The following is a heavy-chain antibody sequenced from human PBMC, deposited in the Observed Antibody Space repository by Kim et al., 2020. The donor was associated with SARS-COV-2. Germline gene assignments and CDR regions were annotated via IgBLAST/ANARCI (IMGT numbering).Heavy chain of an antibody. CDR1: GFTFDDYA. Sequence: GGSLRLSCAASGFTFDDYAMHWVRQAPGKGLEWVSGISWNSGSIGYADSVKGRFTISRDNAKNSLYLQMNSLRAEDTALYYCAKDIVRGTGSNGMDVWGQGTTVTVSS. V-gene: IGHV3-9*01. D-gene: IGHD3-10*01. J-gene: IGHJ6*02. CDR2: ISWNSGSI. CDR3: AKDIVRGTGSNGMDV.